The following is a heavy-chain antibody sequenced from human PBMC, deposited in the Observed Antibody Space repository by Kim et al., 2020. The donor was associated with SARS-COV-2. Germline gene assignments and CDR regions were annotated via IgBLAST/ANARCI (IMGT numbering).Heavy chain of an antibody. CDR1: GFTFSSYA. CDR2: ISYDGSNK. J-gene: IGHJ6*02. V-gene: IGHV3-30*04. CDR3: ARVKGGNYYYGMDV. Sequence: GGSLRLSCAASGFTFSSYAMHWVRQAPGKGLEWVAVISYDGSNKYYADSVKGRFTISRDNSKNTLYLQMNSLRAEDTAVYYCARVKGGNYYYGMDVWGQGTTVTVSS.